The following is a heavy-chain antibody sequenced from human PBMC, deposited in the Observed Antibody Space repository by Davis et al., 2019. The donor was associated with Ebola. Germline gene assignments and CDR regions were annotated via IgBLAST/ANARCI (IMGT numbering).Heavy chain of an antibody. D-gene: IGHD3-16*01. CDR2: MSSDGSIK. J-gene: IGHJ4*02. V-gene: IGHV3-30-3*01. Sequence: SLNISCVSSGFNFVNYGMHWVRQAPGKGLEWVAVMSSDGSIKYYVESVKGRFTVSRDNFMNTLFLDMNNLRPEDTAIFYCARGASAYQSYYFNFWGRGTPVTVSS. CDR3: ARGASAYQSYYFNF. CDR1: GFNFVNYG.